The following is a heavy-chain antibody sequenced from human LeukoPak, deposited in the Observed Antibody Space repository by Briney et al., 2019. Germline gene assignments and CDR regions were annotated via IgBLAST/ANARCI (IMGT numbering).Heavy chain of an antibody. CDR1: GDSISSRSYS. J-gene: IGHJ5*02. Sequence: SETLSLTCTVSGDSISSRSYSWAWIRQPPGKGLEWIGNMFYSGSTYYNPSLKSRVTISVDTSKNQFSLKLSSVTAADTAVYYCARVVYDSSGYLNWFDPWGQGTLVTVSS. CDR2: MFYSGST. V-gene: IGHV4-39*07. D-gene: IGHD3-22*01. CDR3: ARVVYDSSGYLNWFDP.